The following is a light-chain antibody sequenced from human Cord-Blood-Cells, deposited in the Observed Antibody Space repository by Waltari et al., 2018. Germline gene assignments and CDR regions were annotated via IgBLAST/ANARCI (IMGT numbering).Light chain of an antibody. CDR2: AAS. J-gene: IGKJ1*01. Sequence: DVQSTQSPSSLTASAVDSVTITCRASQGISNSLAWYQQKPGKAPKLLLYAASRLESGVPSRFSGSGSGTDYTLTISSLQPEDFATYYCQQYYSTPWTFGQGTKVEIK. CDR3: QQYYSTPWT. CDR1: QGISNS. V-gene: IGKV1-NL1*01.